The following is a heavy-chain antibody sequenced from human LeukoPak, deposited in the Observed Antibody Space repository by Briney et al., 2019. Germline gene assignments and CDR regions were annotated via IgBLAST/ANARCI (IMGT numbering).Heavy chain of an antibody. D-gene: IGHD5-12*01. V-gene: IGHV4-34*01. CDR1: GGSLSGYY. J-gene: IGHJ6*03. CDR3: ARGGWLRLYYYMDG. CDR2: INHSGST. Sequence: SETLSLTCAVYGGSLSGYYCSWIRQPPGRGLEWIGEINHSGSTNYNPSLKSRVTISVDTSKNQFSLKLSSVTAADTAVYYCARGGWLRLYYYMDGWGKGTTVTVSS.